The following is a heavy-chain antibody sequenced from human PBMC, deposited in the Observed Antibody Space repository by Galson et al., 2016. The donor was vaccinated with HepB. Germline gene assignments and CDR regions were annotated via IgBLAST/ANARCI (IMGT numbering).Heavy chain of an antibody. J-gene: IGHJ4*02. D-gene: IGHD1-14*01. V-gene: IGHV3-21*01. Sequence: LRLSCAASGFPFSQYNMNWVRQAPGKGLEWVSFISSSSSYIYYVDSVKGRFTISRDNAKNSLYLQTDSLRAEDTAVYYCVRETLRGTRFDNWGQGTLVTVAS. CDR3: VRETLRGTRFDN. CDR1: GFPFSQYN. CDR2: ISSSSSYI.